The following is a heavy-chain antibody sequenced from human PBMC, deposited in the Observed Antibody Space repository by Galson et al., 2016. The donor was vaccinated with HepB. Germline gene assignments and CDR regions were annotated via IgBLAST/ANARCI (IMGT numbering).Heavy chain of an antibody. Sequence: CTISGDSVSSNSAAWNWIRRSPSRGLEWLGKTNYRSKWYSGYAPSVKSRITITADTSKNQFSLHLNSVTPEDTAVYYCARDSYSETYDKDDAFDIWGQGTMVTVSS. CDR1: GDSVSSNSAA. J-gene: IGHJ3*02. D-gene: IGHD1-26*01. V-gene: IGHV6-1*01. CDR2: TNYRSKWYS. CDR3: ARDSYSETYDKDDAFDI.